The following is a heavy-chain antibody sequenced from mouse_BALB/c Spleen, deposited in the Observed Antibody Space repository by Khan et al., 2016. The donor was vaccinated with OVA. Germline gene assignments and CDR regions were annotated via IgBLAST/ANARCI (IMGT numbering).Heavy chain of an antibody. J-gene: IGHJ3*01. CDR2: INTETGEA. CDR3: AGRFIY. D-gene: IGHD1-1*01. V-gene: IGHV9-2-1*01. Sequence: QIQLVQSGPQLKKPGETVKISCRASGYIFPDYAMHWVRQAPGKVLRWMGWINTETGEATYADDFKGRFAFSLETSATTAYLQINNLKNEDTATYFCAGRFIYWGQGTLVTVSA. CDR1: GYIFPDYA.